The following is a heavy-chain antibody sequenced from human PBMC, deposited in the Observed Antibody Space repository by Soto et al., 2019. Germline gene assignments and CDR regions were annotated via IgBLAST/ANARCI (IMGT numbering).Heavy chain of an antibody. CDR3: ARGGKGGAFRGYSYGYYWFAP. J-gene: IGHJ5*02. D-gene: IGHD5-18*01. V-gene: IGHV4-34*01. CDR2: INHSGST. CDR1: GGSFSGYY. Sequence: SETLSLTCAVYGGSFSGYYWSWIRQPPGKGLEWIGEINHSGSTNYNPSLKSRVTISVDTSKNQFSLKLSSVTAADTAVYYCARGGKGGAFRGYSYGYYWFAPWAQGTLDPVSS.